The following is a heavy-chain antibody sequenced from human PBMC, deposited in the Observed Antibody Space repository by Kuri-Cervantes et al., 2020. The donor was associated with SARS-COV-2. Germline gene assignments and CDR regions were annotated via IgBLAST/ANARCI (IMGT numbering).Heavy chain of an antibody. CDR2: IKQDGSGK. Sequence: GGSLRLSCAASGFTFSSYWMSWVRQAPGKGLEWVVNIKQDGSGKYYVDSVKGRFTISRDNAKNSLYLQMNSLRAEDTAVYYCARDTGGTMIYYYYYYGMDVWGQGTTVTVSS. CDR1: GFTFSSYW. CDR3: ARDTGGTMIYYYYYYGMDV. V-gene: IGHV3-7*01. J-gene: IGHJ6*02. D-gene: IGHD2-8*02.